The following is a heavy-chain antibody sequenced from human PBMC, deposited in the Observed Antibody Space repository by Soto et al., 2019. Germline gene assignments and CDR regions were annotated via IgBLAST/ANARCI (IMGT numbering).Heavy chain of an antibody. CDR1: GFTFDDFT. Sequence: EVHLVESGGAGVQPGGSLRLSCAASGFTFDDFTMHWVRQVPGKALEWVSLISWDGTITHYADSVAGRFTISRDNSDNSLSLQMNKLRTEDSALYVWKAEYNDSSAPVDQTSYLDYWGQGTLVTVSS. V-gene: IGHV3-43*01. J-gene: IGHJ4*02. D-gene: IGHD6-6*01. CDR3: KAEYNDSSAPVDQTSYLDY. CDR2: ISWDGTIT.